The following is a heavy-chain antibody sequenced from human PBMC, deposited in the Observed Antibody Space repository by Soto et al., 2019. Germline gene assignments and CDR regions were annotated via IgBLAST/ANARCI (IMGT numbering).Heavy chain of an antibody. CDR1: SETFIGYF. Sequence: SETLSLTCTVYSETFIGYFWSWIRHPPGKGLEWIGEINYTGRTTYNPSLKSRVTMSVDTSKNQFSLKVNSVTAADTAVYYCARIPYNRWFDPWGQGTQVTV. CDR2: INYTGRT. D-gene: IGHD1-1*01. J-gene: IGHJ5*02. CDR3: ARIPYNRWFDP. V-gene: IGHV4-34*01.